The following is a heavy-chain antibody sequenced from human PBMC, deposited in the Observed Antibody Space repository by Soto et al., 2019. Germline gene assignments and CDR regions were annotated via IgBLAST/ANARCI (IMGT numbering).Heavy chain of an antibody. J-gene: IGHJ4*02. V-gene: IGHV3-23*01. Sequence: EVQLLEPGGGLVQPGGSLRLSCAASGFTFSIYDMSWVRQATGKGLEWVSAISGSGGSTYYADSVKGRFTISRDNSKNTLYLQMNSLRSEDTAVYYCAKGAGSSMSQADYWGQGTLVTVSS. D-gene: IGHD2-8*01. CDR1: GFTFSIYD. CDR2: ISGSGGST. CDR3: AKGAGSSMSQADY.